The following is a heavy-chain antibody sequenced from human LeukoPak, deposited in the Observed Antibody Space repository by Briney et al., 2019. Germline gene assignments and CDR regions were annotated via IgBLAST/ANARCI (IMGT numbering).Heavy chain of an antibody. Sequence: KPSETLSLTCAVSGYSISSGYYWGWIRQPPGKGLEWIGSIYHSGRTYYNPSLKSRVTISVDTSKNQFSLKLSSVTAADTAVYYCARHYPDYPKVKVWGQGTLVTVSS. D-gene: IGHD4-11*01. J-gene: IGHJ4*02. CDR1: GYSISSGYY. V-gene: IGHV4-38-2*01. CDR3: ARHYPDYPKVKV. CDR2: IYHSGRT.